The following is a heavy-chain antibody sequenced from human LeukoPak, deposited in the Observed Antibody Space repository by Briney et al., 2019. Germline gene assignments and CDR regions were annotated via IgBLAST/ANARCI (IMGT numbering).Heavy chain of an antibody. Sequence: ASVKVSCKASGYTFTCYYMHWVRQAPGEGVEWRGCINHNSGGTNYAQKFEVRVTMTRDTSISTAYMSRLRSDVTAVYSCARDPQDIVVVPAVMCYYYYGMDVWGQGTTVTVSS. CDR2: INHNSGGT. CDR1: GYTFTCYY. V-gene: IGHV1-2*02. CDR3: ARDPQDIVVVPAVMCYYYYGMDV. D-gene: IGHD2-2*01. J-gene: IGHJ6*02.